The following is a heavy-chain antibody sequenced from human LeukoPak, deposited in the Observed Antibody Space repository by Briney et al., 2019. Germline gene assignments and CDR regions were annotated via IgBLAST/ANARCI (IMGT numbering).Heavy chain of an antibody. CDR3: ARDEGGSVASRAFDI. J-gene: IGHJ3*02. Sequence: ASLKVSCKASGYTFTTYYIHRVRQAPGQGLKWMGIINPSGGSTGYAQKFQGRVTLTRDMSTSTVYMELSRLRSEDTAVYYCARDEGGSVASRAFDIWGQGTMVTVSS. CDR2: INPSGGST. CDR1: GYTFTTYY. D-gene: IGHD4-23*01. V-gene: IGHV1-46*01.